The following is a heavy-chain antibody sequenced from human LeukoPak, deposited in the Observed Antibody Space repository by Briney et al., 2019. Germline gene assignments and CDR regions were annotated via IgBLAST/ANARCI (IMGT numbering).Heavy chain of an antibody. D-gene: IGHD5-24*01. CDR2: IIPIFGTA. CDR1: GGTFSSYA. V-gene: IGHV1-69*13. Sequence: EASVKVSCKASGGTFSSYAISWVRQAPGQGLEWMGGIIPIFGTANYAQKFQGRVTITADESTSTAYMELSSLRSEDTAVYYCARVAGWLQLLAPLDYWGQGTLVTVSS. J-gene: IGHJ4*02. CDR3: ARVAGWLQLLAPLDY.